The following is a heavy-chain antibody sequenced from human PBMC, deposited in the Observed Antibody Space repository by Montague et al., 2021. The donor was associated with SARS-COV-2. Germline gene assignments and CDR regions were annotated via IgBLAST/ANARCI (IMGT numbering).Heavy chain of an antibody. J-gene: IGHJ4*02. CDR1: GDSIYKSYFY. V-gene: IGHV4-39*01. D-gene: IGHD1-26*01. CDR3: ARRINSGSYFDC. CDR2: VYYSGAT. Sequence: SETLSLTRNVSGDSIYKSYFYLGWIRQPPGKGLEWIGNVYYSGATHYNAALKSRLTISVDTSKNQFFLKLNSVTAADTAVYYCARRINSGSYFDCWGQVTLVTVSS.